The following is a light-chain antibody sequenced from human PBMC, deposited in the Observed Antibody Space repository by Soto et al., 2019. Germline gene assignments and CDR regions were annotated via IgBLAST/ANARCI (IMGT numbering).Light chain of an antibody. V-gene: IGKV1-5*01. CDR1: QSLTNW. J-gene: IGKJ2*01. Sequence: DIQMTQSPSTLSASVGDRVTITCRASQSLTNWLAWYHQKPGKAPKLLIYHASNLEEGVPSRFSGSESGTEFTLTISSLQPDDFGSYYCQQYSTSPYTFGQGTKVDIK. CDR2: HAS. CDR3: QQYSTSPYT.